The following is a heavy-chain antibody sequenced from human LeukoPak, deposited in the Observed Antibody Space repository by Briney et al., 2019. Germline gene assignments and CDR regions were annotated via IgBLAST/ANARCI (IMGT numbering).Heavy chain of an antibody. D-gene: IGHD3-10*01. CDR2: INHSGST. Sequence: SETLSLTCAVYGGSFSGYYWSWIRQPPGKGLEWIGEINHSGSTNYNPSLKSRVTISVDTSKNQFSLKLSSVTAADTAVYYCARADGSGSYSLDYWGQGTLVTVSP. V-gene: IGHV4-34*01. CDR3: ARADGSGSYSLDY. J-gene: IGHJ4*02. CDR1: GGSFSGYY.